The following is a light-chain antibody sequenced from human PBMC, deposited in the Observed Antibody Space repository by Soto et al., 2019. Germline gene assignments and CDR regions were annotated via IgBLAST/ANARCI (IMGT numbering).Light chain of an antibody. Sequence: QSALTQPPSASGSPGQSVTISCTGTSSDVGDYKYVSWYQQHPGKVPKLMIYEVTKRPSGVPNRFSGSKSGNTASLTVSGLQAEDEADYYCSSYAGTNHLIFGGGTKLTVL. J-gene: IGLJ2*01. CDR1: SSDVGDYKY. V-gene: IGLV2-8*01. CDR3: SSYAGTNHLI. CDR2: EVT.